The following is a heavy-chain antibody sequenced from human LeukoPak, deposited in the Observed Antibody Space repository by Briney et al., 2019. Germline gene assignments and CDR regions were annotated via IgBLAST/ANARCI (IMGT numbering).Heavy chain of an antibody. V-gene: IGHV3-74*01. CDR2: INSDGSST. CDR3: AREDRVDNSPGTFDI. Sequence: PGGSLRLSCAASGFTFSSYYMHWVRQAPGKGPVWVSRINSDGSSTNYADSVKGRFTISRDNAKNTLYLQMNSLRAEDTAVFYCAREDRVDNSPGTFDIWGQGTMVIVSS. J-gene: IGHJ3*02. D-gene: IGHD1-1*01. CDR1: GFTFSSYY.